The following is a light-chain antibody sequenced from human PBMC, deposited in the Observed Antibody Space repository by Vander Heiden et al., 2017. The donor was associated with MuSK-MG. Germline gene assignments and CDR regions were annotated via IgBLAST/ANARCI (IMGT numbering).Light chain of an antibody. CDR1: QGISSY. J-gene: IGKJ5*01. Sequence: IQWTRSPSFLSASVGDRVTITCRASQGISSYLAWYQQKPGKAPQLLISAASPLQTGGAPMFSSSGDGTEVTLTISSRQPEDFEHYYSQQRNSDHPSITFGQGTQLEIK. CDR2: AAS. V-gene: IGKV1-9*01. CDR3: QQRNSDHPSIT.